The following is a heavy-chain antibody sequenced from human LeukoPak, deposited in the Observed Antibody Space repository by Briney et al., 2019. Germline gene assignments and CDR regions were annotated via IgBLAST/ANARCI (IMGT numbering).Heavy chain of an antibody. D-gene: IGHD6-6*01. CDR3: ARDYSSSSFFDY. CDR1: GGTFSSYA. Sequence: SVKVSCHASGGTFSSYAISWVRQAPGQGLEWMGGIIPIFAKANYAQKFQGTVTITADNSTSTAYMELSRLRSEDTAVYYCARDYSSSSFFDYWGQGTLVTVSS. J-gene: IGHJ4*02. V-gene: IGHV1-69*06. CDR2: IIPIFAKA.